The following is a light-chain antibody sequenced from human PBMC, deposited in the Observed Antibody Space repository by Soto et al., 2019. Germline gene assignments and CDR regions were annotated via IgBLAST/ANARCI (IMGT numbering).Light chain of an antibody. V-gene: IGLV2-8*01. CDR1: SSDVGGYNY. CDR3: SSYGGINNLV. J-gene: IGLJ2*01. Sequence: QSALTQPPSASGSPGQSVTISCTGTSSDVGGYNYVSWYQQHPGKAPKLMIYEVSKRPSGVPDRFSGSKSGNTASLTVSGLQAEDEADYYCSSYGGINNLVFGGGTKPTVL. CDR2: EVS.